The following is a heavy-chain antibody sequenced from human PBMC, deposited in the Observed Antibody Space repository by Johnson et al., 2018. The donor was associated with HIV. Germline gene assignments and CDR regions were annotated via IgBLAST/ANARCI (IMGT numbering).Heavy chain of an antibody. Sequence: VQLVESGGGLVQPRGSLRLSCAASGFNFSDHYMDWVRQAPGRGLEWVGRSRRKVNRYTTEYAASVKGRFTISRDNSKNTLYLQMNSLRAEDTAVYYCARDHLRRSHAFDIWGQGTMVTVSS. J-gene: IGHJ3*02. CDR1: GFNFSDHY. V-gene: IGHV3-72*01. CDR2: SRRKVNRYTT. CDR3: ARDHLRRSHAFDI. D-gene: IGHD2-15*01.